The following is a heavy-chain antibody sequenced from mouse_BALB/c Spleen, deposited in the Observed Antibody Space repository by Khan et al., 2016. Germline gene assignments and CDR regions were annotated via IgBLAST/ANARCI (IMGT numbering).Heavy chain of an antibody. CDR2: INTDIGEP. J-gene: IGHJ3*01. CDR3: ADYCDYAWFAY. V-gene: IGHV9-2-1*01. Sequence: QIQLVQSGPELKKPGETVKISCKASGYTFTDYSIHWVKQAPGKGLQWMGWINTDIGEPTYADDFKGRFAFSLETSASTAYLQINNLKNEDTATYFCADYCDYAWFAYWGQGTLVTVST. CDR1: GYTFTDYS. D-gene: IGHD1-2*01.